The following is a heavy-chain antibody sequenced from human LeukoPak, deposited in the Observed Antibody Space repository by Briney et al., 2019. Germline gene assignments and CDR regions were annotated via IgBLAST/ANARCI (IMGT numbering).Heavy chain of an antibody. CDR1: VYTFSNYY. Sequence: ASVKVSCKESVYTFSNYYMHWGLQAPGQGLEWMGIINPSAGSTSYAQKFQGRVTMTRDTSTSTVYMELSSLRFEDTAVYYCARGGGRSSGMDVWGQGTTVTVSS. V-gene: IGHV1-46*01. CDR2: INPSAGST. J-gene: IGHJ6*02. CDR3: ARGGGRSSGMDV. D-gene: IGHD6-19*01.